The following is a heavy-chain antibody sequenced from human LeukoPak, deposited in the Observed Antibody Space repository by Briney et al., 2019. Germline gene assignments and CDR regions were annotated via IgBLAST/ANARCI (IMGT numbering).Heavy chain of an antibody. CDR1: GYTFTSYA. Sequence: GASVKVSCKASGYTFTSYAMNWVRQAPGQGLEWMGWINTNTGNPTYAQGFTGRFVFSLDTSVSTAYLQISSLRAEDTAVYYCARVVAGGTSGDAFDIWGQGTMVTVSS. J-gene: IGHJ3*02. D-gene: IGHD5-12*01. V-gene: IGHV7-4-1*02. CDR3: ARVVAGGTSGDAFDI. CDR2: INTNTGNP.